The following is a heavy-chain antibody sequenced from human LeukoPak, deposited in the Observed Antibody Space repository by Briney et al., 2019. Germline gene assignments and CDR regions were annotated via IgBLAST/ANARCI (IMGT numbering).Heavy chain of an antibody. CDR1: GFTLKNYW. D-gene: IGHD3-3*01. J-gene: IGHJ5*02. CDR2: IKADGTYT. Sequence: GGSLRLSCAASGFTLKNYWMHWVRQAPGEGLVWVARIKADGTYTSYADSVKGRFTISRDNAKNSVFLLMTSLRAEDTAMYYCATAPASVDSSWGQGTLVTVSS. CDR3: ATAPASVDSS. V-gene: IGHV3-74*01.